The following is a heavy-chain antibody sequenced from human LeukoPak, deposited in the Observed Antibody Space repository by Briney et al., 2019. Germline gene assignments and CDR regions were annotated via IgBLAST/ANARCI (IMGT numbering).Heavy chain of an antibody. CDR2: INSDGSST. Sequence: PGGSLRLSCAASGFTFRSYWMHWVRQAPGKGLVWVSRINSDGSSTTYADSVKGRFTISRDNAKNTLDLQMNSLRAEDTAVYYCARDPHYDFWSGYYKPFDYWGQGSLVTVSS. D-gene: IGHD3-3*01. CDR3: ARDPHYDFWSGYYKPFDY. J-gene: IGHJ4*02. CDR1: GFTFRSYW. V-gene: IGHV3-74*01.